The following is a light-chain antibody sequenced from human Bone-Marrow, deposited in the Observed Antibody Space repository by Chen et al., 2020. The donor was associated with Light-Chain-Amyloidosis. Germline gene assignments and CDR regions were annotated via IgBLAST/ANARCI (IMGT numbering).Light chain of an antibody. J-gene: IGLJ1*01. CDR1: SSDVGSYNL. CDR2: EVS. V-gene: IGLV2-23*02. CDR3: CSYAGGFYV. Sequence: QSALTQPASVSGSPGQSITISCTGTSSDVGSYNLVSWYQQDPGKAPKPMIYEVSKRPSGVSNRLSCSKSGKTASLRISEPQAEDEADYYCCSYAGGFYVFGTGPKVTVL.